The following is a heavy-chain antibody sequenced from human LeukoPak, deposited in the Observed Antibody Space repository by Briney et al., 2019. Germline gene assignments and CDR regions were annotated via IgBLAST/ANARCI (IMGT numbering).Heavy chain of an antibody. V-gene: IGHV4-59*12. Sequence: SETLSLTCTVSGGSISSYYWSWIRQPPGKGLEWIGYIYYSGSTNYNPSLKSRVTISVDTSKNQFSLKLSSVTAADTAVYYCARGGYDPWTNSDFDYWGQGTLVTVSS. CDR2: IYYSGST. CDR1: GGSISSYY. CDR3: ARGGYDPWTNSDFDY. D-gene: IGHD5-18*01. J-gene: IGHJ4*02.